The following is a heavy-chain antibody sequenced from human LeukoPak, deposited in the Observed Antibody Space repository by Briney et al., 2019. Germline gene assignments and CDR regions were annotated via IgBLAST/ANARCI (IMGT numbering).Heavy chain of an antibody. D-gene: IGHD3-10*01. Sequence: PSETLSPTCTVSGGSVSGYYWSWFRQPPGKTLEWIAYIYYSGNTNYNPAFRSRVTISVDTSKNQVSLQLNSVTAADTAVYYCARHFASGTYPLDHWGQGTLVTVSS. CDR2: IYYSGNT. V-gene: IGHV4-59*02. CDR3: ARHFASGTYPLDH. J-gene: IGHJ4*02. CDR1: GGSVSGYY.